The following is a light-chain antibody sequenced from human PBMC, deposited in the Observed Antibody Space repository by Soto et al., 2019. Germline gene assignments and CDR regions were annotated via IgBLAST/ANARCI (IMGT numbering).Light chain of an antibody. CDR3: QQYNNWPIT. CDR2: DAS. J-gene: IGKJ4*01. V-gene: IGKV3D-15*01. CDR1: QSVSGY. Sequence: EIVLTQSPATLSLSPGERATLSCRASQSVSGYLAWYQQKPGQAPRLLIYDASTRATGFPARFSGSGSGTEFTLTISSLQSEDFAVYYCQQYNNWPITFGGGTKVDIK.